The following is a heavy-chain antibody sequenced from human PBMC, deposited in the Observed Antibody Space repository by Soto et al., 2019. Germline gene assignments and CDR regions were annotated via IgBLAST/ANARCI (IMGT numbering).Heavy chain of an antibody. D-gene: IGHD5-12*01. CDR3: ARGVWSVATVRYFDY. Sequence: GASVKVSCKASGYTFTSYAMHWVRQAPGQRLEWMGWINAGNGNTKYSQKFQGRVTITRDTSASTAYMELSSLRSEDTAVYYCARGVWSVATVRYFDYWGQGTLVTVSS. V-gene: IGHV1-3*01. CDR1: GYTFTSYA. J-gene: IGHJ4*02. CDR2: INAGNGNT.